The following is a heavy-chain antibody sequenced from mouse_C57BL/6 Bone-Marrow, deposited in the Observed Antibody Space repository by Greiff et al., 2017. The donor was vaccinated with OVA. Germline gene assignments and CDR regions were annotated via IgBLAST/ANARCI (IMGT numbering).Heavy chain of an antibody. CDR3: AREDYGNYGGFAY. CDR1: GYTFTSYW. V-gene: IGHV1-52*01. Sequence: LQPGAELVRPGSSVKLSCKASGYTFTSYWMHWVKQRPIQGLEWIGNIDPSDSETHYNQKFKDKATLTVDKSSSTAYMQLSSLTSEDSAVYYGAREDYGNYGGFAYWGQGTLVTVSA. J-gene: IGHJ3*01. CDR2: IDPSDSET. D-gene: IGHD2-1*01.